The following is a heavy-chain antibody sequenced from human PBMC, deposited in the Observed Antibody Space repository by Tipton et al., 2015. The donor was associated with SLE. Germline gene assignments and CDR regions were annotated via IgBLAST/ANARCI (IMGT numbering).Heavy chain of an antibody. CDR2: IRDKANSYAT. CDR1: GLTFSGSI. Sequence: SLRLSCAASGLTFSGSIIHWVRQASGKGLEWVGRIRDKANSYATAYAASVKGRFTISRDDSENTAYLHMNSLKTDDTAVYYCTTPQQYGTDAFEFWGQGTMVTVSS. D-gene: IGHD1-26*01. J-gene: IGHJ3*01. V-gene: IGHV3-73*01. CDR3: TTPQQYGTDAFEF.